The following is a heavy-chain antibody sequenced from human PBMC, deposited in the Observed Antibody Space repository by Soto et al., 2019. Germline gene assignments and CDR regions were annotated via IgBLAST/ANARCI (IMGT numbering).Heavy chain of an antibody. V-gene: IGHV3-23*01. CDR1: GFTFSSYA. CDR2: ISGSGGST. CDR3: AKDEIGGTTAIDY. J-gene: IGHJ4*02. Sequence: GGSLRLSCAASGFTFSSYAMSWVRQAPGKGLEWVSAISGSGGSTYYADSVKGRFTISRDNSKNTLYLQMNSLRAEDTAVYYWAKDEIGGTTAIDYWGQGTLVTVSS. D-gene: IGHD1-1*01.